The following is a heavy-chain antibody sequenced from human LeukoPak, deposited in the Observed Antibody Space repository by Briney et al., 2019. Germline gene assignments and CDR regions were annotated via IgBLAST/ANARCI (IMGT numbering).Heavy chain of an antibody. CDR3: AKWGDYDVLTGYYVSDY. Sequence: PGGSLRLSCAASGFTFSSYAMSWVRQAPGKGLEWVSAISGSGGSTYYADSVKGRFTISRGNSKNTVFLQMNSLRAEDTAVYYCAKWGDYDVLTGYYVSDYWGQGTLVTVSS. J-gene: IGHJ4*02. V-gene: IGHV3-23*01. CDR2: ISGSGGST. CDR1: GFTFSSYA. D-gene: IGHD3-9*01.